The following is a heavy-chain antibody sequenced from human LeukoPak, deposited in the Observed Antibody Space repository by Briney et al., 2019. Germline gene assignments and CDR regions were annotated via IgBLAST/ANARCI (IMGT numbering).Heavy chain of an antibody. CDR3: ARIRYGAFDI. D-gene: IGHD4-17*01. CDR1: GFSVTTYY. V-gene: IGHV3-66*01. J-gene: IGHJ3*02. Sequence: PGGSLRLSCAASGFSVTTYYMTWVRRAPGKGLEWVSLVHSDGSTYYADSVRGRFSISRDNSKNTLYLQMNSLRAEDTAVYYCARIRYGAFDIWGQETMVTVSS. CDR2: VHSDGST.